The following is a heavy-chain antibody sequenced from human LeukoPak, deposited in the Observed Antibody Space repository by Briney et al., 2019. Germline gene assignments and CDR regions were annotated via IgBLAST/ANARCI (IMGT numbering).Heavy chain of an antibody. CDR2: ISWNSGSI. Sequence: QPGGSLRLSCAASGFTFYDYAMHWVRQAPGKGLEWVSGISWNSGSIGYADSVKGRFTISRDNAKNSLYLQMNSLRAEDTALYYCAKDRYYDFWSGYFDYWGQGTLVTVSS. V-gene: IGHV3-9*01. CDR1: GFTFYDYA. CDR3: AKDRYYDFWSGYFDY. D-gene: IGHD3-3*01. J-gene: IGHJ4*01.